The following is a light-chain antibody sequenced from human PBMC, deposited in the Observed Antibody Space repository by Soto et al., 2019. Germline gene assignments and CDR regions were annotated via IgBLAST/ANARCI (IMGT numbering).Light chain of an antibody. CDR3: QAWDSSTLV. CDR1: KLGDKY. V-gene: IGLV3-1*01. CDR2: QDS. J-gene: IGLJ2*01. Sequence: SYELTQPPSVSVSPGQTASITCSGDKLGDKYACWYQQKPGQSAVLVIYQDSKRPSGIPERFSGSNSGNTATLTISGTQAMDEADYYCQAWDSSTLVFGGGTKVTVL.